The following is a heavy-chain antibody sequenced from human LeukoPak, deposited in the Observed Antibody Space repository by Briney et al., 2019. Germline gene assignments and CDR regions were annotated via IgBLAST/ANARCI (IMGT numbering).Heavy chain of an antibody. J-gene: IGHJ4*02. V-gene: IGHV1-2*02. CDR1: GYTFIDYY. Sequence: ASVKVSCKASGYTFIDYYMHWVRQAPGQGLEWIGWINPNGGATDYAQNFQGRVTLTRDTSISTAYMELSSLRSDDTAVYYCARSGYNSGWAFDFWGQGTLVTVS. CDR3: ARSGYNSGWAFDF. D-gene: IGHD6-19*01. CDR2: INPNGGAT.